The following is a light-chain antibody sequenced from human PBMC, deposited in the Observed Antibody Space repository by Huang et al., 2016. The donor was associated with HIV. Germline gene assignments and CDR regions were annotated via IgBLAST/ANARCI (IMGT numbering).Light chain of an antibody. J-gene: IGKJ3*01. CDR2: DAS. CDR3: QLRSNWLFT. CDR1: QRINNY. V-gene: IGKV3-11*01. Sequence: EIVLTQSPATLSLSPGERATLSCRASQRINNYLAWYQRKPGQAPRLLIYDASNRATGSPARFSGSGSGTDFSLTISSLEPEDFAVYYCQLRSNWLFTFGPGTKVDI.